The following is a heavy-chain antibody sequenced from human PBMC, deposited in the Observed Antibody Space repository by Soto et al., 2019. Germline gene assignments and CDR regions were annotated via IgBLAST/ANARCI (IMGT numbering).Heavy chain of an antibody. Sequence: PGGSLRLSCAASGFTFSSYWMHWVRQVSGKGLVWVSRINSDGRSTDYADSVKGRFTISRDNAKNTLYLQMSSLRVEDTAVYYCAFNTYDSSGYFYRDWGQGTLVTVSS. CDR2: INSDGRST. J-gene: IGHJ4*02. CDR3: AFNTYDSSGYFYRD. CDR1: GFTFSSYW. V-gene: IGHV3-74*01. D-gene: IGHD3-22*01.